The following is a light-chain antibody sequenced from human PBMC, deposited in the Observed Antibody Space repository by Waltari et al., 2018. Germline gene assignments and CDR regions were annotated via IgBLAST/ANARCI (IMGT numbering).Light chain of an antibody. V-gene: IGLV2-8*01. CDR2: EVS. Sequence: QSALTQPPSASGSPGQSITISCTGTSSDVGGYDYVSWYQQHPGKAPKLMIYEVSKRPSGVPDRFSGSKSGNTASLTVSGLQAEDEADYYCRSYAGSNNAVFGGGTHLTVL. CDR1: SSDVGGYDY. J-gene: IGLJ7*01. CDR3: RSYAGSNNAV.